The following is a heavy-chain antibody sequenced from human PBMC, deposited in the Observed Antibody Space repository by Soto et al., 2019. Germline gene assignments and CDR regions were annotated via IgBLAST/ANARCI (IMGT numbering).Heavy chain of an antibody. J-gene: IGHJ6*03. D-gene: IGHD3-10*01. V-gene: IGHV3-21*01. CDR1: GFTFSSVS. CDR3: ARVTFYYGSGRDYYHMDV. CDR2: ISNIGTYI. Sequence: GGSLRLSCAASGFTFSSVSLTWVRQAPGKGLEWVSSISNIGTYIYYADSVKGRFTISRDNAKNSLYLQMNSLRAEDTAVYYCARVTFYYGSGRDYYHMDVWGKGTTVTVSS.